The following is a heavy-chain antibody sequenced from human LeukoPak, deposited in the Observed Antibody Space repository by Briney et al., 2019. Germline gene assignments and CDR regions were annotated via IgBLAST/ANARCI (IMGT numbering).Heavy chain of an antibody. CDR1: GYTFTSYG. CDR3: ARDRGPYNWNDANAFDI. J-gene: IGHJ3*02. Sequence: ASVKVSCKASGYTFTSYGISWVRQTPGQGLEWMGWISAYNGNTNYAQKLQGRVTMTTDTSTSTAYMELRSMRSDDAAVNYCARDRGPYNWNDANAFDIWGQGTMVTVSS. CDR2: ISAYNGNT. V-gene: IGHV1-18*01. D-gene: IGHD1-20*01.